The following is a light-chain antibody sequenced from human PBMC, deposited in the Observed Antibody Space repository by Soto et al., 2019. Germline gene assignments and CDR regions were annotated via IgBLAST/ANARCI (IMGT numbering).Light chain of an antibody. J-gene: IGLJ3*02. CDR3: AAYTTSSTLV. Sequence: QSALTQPASVSGSPGQSITISCAGTSGDVGAFDYVSWYQHHPGKVPKLMIYDVSDRPSGVSTRFSGSKSANMASLTISGLQADDEAVYYCAAYTTSSTLVFGGGTKLTVL. CDR2: DVS. V-gene: IGLV2-14*03. CDR1: SGDVGAFDY.